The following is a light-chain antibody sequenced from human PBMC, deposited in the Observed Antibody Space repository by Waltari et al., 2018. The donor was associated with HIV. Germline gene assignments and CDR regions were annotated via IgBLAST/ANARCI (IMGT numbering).Light chain of an antibody. CDR1: SSDVGGYNY. CDR2: EVS. V-gene: IGLV2-8*01. Sequence: QSALTQPPSASGSPGQSVTISCTGTSSDVGGYNYVSWYQHHPGKAPKLMIYEVSKRPAGVPDRFSGSKSGSTASLTVSGLQAEDEADYFCCSYTSSGPRYVLFGGGTRLTVL. J-gene: IGLJ2*01. CDR3: CSYTSSGPRYVL.